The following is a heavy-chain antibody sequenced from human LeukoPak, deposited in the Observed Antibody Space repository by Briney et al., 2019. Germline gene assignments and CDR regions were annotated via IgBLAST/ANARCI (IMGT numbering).Heavy chain of an antibody. CDR1: GFTFSSYG. D-gene: IGHD6-19*01. Sequence: PRRSLRLSCTASGFTFSSYGMHWVRQAPGKGLEWVAVIWFDGSNKYYADSVKGRLTISRDNSKSTLYLQMNSLRAEDTAVYYCAKAVAATGHYYSGMDVWGQGTTVTVPS. CDR2: IWFDGSNK. J-gene: IGHJ6*02. CDR3: AKAVAATGHYYSGMDV. V-gene: IGHV3-33*06.